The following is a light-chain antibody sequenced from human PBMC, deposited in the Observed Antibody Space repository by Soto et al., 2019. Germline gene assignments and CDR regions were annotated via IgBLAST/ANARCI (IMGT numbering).Light chain of an antibody. CDR2: GAS. V-gene: IGKV3-20*01. CDR1: QSVSSTY. J-gene: IGKJ5*01. CDR3: QHYGSSLSIT. Sequence: ELVLTQSPGTLSLSPGERATLSCRARQSVSSTYFAWYHQKPGQAPRLLIYGASSRATGIPDRFSGSGSGTDFTLTISRLEPEDYAVYYCQHYGSSLSITFGQGTRLEIK.